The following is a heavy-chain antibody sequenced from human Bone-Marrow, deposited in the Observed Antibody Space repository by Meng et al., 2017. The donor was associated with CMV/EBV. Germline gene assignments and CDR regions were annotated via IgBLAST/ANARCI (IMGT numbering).Heavy chain of an antibody. Sequence: SGFTFSDYYMSWIRQAPGKGLEWVSYISSSSSYTNYADSVKGRFTISRDNAKNSLYLQMNSLRAEDTAVYYCASWARDGYNSPIGVGFWGQGTLVTVSS. J-gene: IGHJ4*02. D-gene: IGHD5-24*01. CDR2: ISSSSSYT. CDR1: GFTFSDYY. V-gene: IGHV3-11*06. CDR3: ASWARDGYNSPIGVGF.